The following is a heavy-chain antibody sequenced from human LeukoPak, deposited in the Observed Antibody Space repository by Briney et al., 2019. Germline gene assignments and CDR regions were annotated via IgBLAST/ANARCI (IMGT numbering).Heavy chain of an antibody. CDR3: ARDAPITDIVVVPAVPDY. D-gene: IGHD2-2*01. J-gene: IGHJ4*02. CDR2: IWYDGSNK. Sequence: GGSLRLSCAASGFTFSSYGMHWVRQAPGKGLEWVAVIWYDGSNKYYADSVKGRFTISRDNSKNTLYLQMNSLRAEDTAVYYCARDAPITDIVVVPAVPDYWGQGTLVTVSS. V-gene: IGHV3-33*01. CDR1: GFTFSSYG.